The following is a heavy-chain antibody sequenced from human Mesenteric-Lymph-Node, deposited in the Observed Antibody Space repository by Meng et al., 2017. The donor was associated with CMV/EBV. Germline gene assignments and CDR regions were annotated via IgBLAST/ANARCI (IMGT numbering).Heavy chain of an antibody. CDR3: ARDYSKVAFGMDV. D-gene: IGHD5-12*01. CDR1: GYTFTGYY. CDR2: INPNSGGT. Sequence: ASVKVSCKASGYTFTGYYMHWVRQAPGQGLEWMGWINPNSGGTNYAQKFQGRVTMTRDTSISTAYMELSRLRSDDTVVYYCARDYSKVAFGMDVWGQGTTVTVSS. V-gene: IGHV1-2*02. J-gene: IGHJ6*02.